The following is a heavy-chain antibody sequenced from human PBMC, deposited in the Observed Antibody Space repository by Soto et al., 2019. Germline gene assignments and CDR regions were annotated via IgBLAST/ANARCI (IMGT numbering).Heavy chain of an antibody. D-gene: IGHD3-22*01. CDR2: IKHDGGEK. J-gene: IGHJ4*02. CDR1: GFIFGTYW. V-gene: IGHV3-7*03. CDR3: ARFYDSSGYYGVH. Sequence: PVGSLRLSCAASGFIFGTYWMTWVRQAPGKGLEWVANIKHDGGEKYYVDSVKGRFTISRDNAKNSLYLQMNSLRAEDTAVYYCARFYDSSGYYGVHWGQGTRVTVSS.